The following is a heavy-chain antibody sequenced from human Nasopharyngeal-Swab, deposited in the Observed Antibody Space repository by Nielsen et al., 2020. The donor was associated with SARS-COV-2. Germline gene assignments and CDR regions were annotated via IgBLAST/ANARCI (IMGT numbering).Heavy chain of an antibody. D-gene: IGHD2-15*01. CDR3: ARVQGYCTGGSCYSVLYYFAMDV. Sequence: GESLKISCKGSGYSFTNYWIGWVRQMPGKGLEWMGIIYPGDSETRYSPSFEGQVTISVDKSISTAYLQWSSLKASDTAMYYCARVQGYCTGGSCYSVLYYFAMDVWGQGTTVTVSS. CDR1: GYSFTNYW. J-gene: IGHJ6*02. CDR2: IYPGDSET. V-gene: IGHV5-51*01.